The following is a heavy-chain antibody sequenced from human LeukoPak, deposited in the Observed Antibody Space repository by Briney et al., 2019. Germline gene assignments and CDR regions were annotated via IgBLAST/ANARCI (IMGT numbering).Heavy chain of an antibody. J-gene: IGHJ3*02. Sequence: GRSLRLSCAASGFTFSSYGMHWVRQAPGKGLEWVAVISYDGSNKYYADSVKGRFTISRDNSKNTLYLQMNSLRAEDTAVYYCAKGLRGMATIDAFDIWGQGTMVTVSS. V-gene: IGHV3-30*18. CDR1: GFTFSSYG. CDR3: AKGLRGMATIDAFDI. CDR2: ISYDGSNK. D-gene: IGHD5-24*01.